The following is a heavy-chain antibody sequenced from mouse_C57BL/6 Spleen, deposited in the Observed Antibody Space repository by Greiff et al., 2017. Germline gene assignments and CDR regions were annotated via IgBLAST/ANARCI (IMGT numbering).Heavy chain of an antibody. CDR1: GFNIKDYY. D-gene: IGHD1-1*01. Sequence: VQLQQSGAELVQPGASVKLSCPASGFNIKDYYMHWVKQRPEQGLEWIGRIDPEDGETKDAPKFQGKATITAETSSNTAYLQLSSLTSEDTAVYDCASYYYCSSSYWGQGTTLTVSS. V-gene: IGHV14-2*01. J-gene: IGHJ2*01. CDR3: ASYYYCSSSY. CDR2: IDPEDGET.